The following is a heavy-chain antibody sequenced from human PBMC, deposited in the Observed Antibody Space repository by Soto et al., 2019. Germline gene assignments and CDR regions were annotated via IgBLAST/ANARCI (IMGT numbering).Heavy chain of an antibody. CDR3: ASLRRGTATGTDY. D-gene: IGHD3-9*01. J-gene: IGHJ4*02. V-gene: IGHV4-39*01. CDR2: IDSSGRT. Sequence: SETLSLTCTVSGGSISSTSYFWGWIRQPPGKGLEWIGSIDSSGRTYYNPSFGSRVTISIDTPKNQFSLRLYSVTAADTAVHYCASLRRGTATGTDYPGQGTLVTVPS. CDR1: GGSISSTSYF.